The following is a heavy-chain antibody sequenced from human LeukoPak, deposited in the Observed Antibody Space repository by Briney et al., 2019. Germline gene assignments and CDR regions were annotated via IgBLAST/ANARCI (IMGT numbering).Heavy chain of an antibody. J-gene: IGHJ4*02. CDR1: GGSISSSSYY. Sequence: SETLSLTCTVSGGSISSSSYYWGWIRQPPGKGLEWIGSIYYSGSTYYNPSLKSRVTISVDTSKNQFSLKLSSVTAADTAVYYCARRLPAASYFDYRGQGTLVTVSS. CDR3: ARRLPAASYFDY. D-gene: IGHD2-15*01. V-gene: IGHV4-39*01. CDR2: IYYSGST.